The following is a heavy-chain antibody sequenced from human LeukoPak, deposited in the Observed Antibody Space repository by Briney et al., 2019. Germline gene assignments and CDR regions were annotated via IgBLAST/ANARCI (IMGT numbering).Heavy chain of an antibody. J-gene: IGHJ5*02. CDR2: IYYSGST. CDR3: ARPRRITTVARVTNNCFDP. D-gene: IGHD3/OR15-3a*01. Sequence: PSETLSLTCTVSGGSISSSSYYWGWLRQPPGKGLEWMGSIYYSGSTYYNPSLKSRVTISVDTSKNQFSLTLISVTAADTAVYYCARPRRITTVARVTNNCFDPWGQGTLVTVSS. CDR1: GGSISSSSYY. V-gene: IGHV4-39*01.